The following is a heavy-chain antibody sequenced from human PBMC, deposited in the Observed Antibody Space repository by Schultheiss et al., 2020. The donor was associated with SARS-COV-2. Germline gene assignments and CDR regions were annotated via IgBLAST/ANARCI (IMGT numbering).Heavy chain of an antibody. CDR3: TRVAGWYVMGWYYYYGMDV. CDR2: IKSKTDGGTT. J-gene: IGHJ6*02. V-gene: IGHV3-15*07. Sequence: GGSLRLSCAASGFTFSDHYMDWVRQAPGKGLEWVGRIKSKTDGGTTDYAAPVKGRFTISRDDSKNTLYLQMNSLKTEDTAVYYCTRVAGWYVMGWYYYYGMDVWGQGTTVTVSS. D-gene: IGHD6-19*01. CDR1: GFTFSDHY.